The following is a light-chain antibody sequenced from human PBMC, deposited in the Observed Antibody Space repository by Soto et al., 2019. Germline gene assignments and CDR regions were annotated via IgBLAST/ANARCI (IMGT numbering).Light chain of an antibody. V-gene: IGKV3-11*01. CDR3: QQYGNFPYT. CDR2: DAS. CDR1: QSVRKY. J-gene: IGKJ5*01. Sequence: EVVLTQSPATLSLSPGERVTLSCRASQSVRKYLGWYQQKPGQAPRLLIYDASNRATDIPPRFSGSGSGTDFTLTINRLEPEDFAVYYCQQYGNFPYTFGQGTRLEI.